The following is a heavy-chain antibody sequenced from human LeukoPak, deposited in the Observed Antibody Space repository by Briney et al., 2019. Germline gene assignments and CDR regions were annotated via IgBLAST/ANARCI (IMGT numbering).Heavy chain of an antibody. D-gene: IGHD4-17*01. J-gene: IGHJ4*02. CDR1: GGSFSGYY. V-gene: IGHV4-34*01. CDR2: INHSGST. CDR3: ARGRGTQGGDFDY. Sequence: SETLSLTCAVYGGSFSGYYWSWIRQPPGKGLEWIGEINHSGSTNYNPSLKSRVTISVDTSKNQFSLKLSSVTAADTAVYYCARGRGTQGGDFDYWGQGTLVTVPS.